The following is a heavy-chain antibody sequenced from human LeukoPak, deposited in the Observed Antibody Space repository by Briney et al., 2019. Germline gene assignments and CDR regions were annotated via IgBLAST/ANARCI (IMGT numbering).Heavy chain of an antibody. Sequence: SETLSLTCAVYGGSFSGYYWSWIRQPPGKGLEWIGEINHSGSTNYNPSLKSRVTISVDTSKNQFSLKLSSVTAADTAVYYCARGRFWNDYWGQGTLVTVSS. CDR2: INHSGST. J-gene: IGHJ4*02. CDR1: GGSFSGYY. V-gene: IGHV4-34*01. CDR3: ARGRFWNDY. D-gene: IGHD1-1*01.